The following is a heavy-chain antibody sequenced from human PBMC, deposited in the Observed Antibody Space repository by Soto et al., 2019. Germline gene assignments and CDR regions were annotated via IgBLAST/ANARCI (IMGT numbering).Heavy chain of an antibody. Sequence: QVQLQQWGAGLLKPSETLSLTCAVYGGSFSAYYWSWIRQPPGKGLEWIGEINHSGSTNYNPSLKSPLTLSVDRSKHQFSLRLRSVPAADTAACSCARGVGYAGVDYWGQGTLVPVSS. CDR1: GGSFSAYY. V-gene: IGHV4-34*01. CDR2: INHSGST. D-gene: IGHD5-12*01. CDR3: ARGVGYAGVDY. J-gene: IGHJ4*02.